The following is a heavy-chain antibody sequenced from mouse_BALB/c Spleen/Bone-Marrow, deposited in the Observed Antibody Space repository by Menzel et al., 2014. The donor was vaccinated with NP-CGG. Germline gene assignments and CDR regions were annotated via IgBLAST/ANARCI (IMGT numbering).Heavy chain of an antibody. CDR3: AGLRPRFEFAY. J-gene: IGHJ3*01. V-gene: IGHV14-3*02. D-gene: IGHD2-4*01. CDR2: IDPANGNT. CDR1: GFNIKDTY. Sequence: VHLQQPGAELVKPGASVKLSCTASGFNIKDTYMHWVKQRPEQGLEWIGRIDPANGNTKYDPKFQGKATITADTSSNTAYLQLSSLTSEDTAVYYCAGLRPRFEFAYWGQGTLVTVSA.